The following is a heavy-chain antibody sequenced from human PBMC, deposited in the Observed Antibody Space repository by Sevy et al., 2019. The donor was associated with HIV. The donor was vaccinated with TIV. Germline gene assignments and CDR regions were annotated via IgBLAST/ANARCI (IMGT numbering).Heavy chain of an antibody. CDR3: ARSGGYSDYGMDV. V-gene: IGHV3-13*01. CDR1: GFTFSSYD. D-gene: IGHD5-12*01. CDR2: IGSGDDA. Sequence: GGSLRLSCGASGFTFSSYDMHWVRQAAGKGLEWVSGIGSGDDAYYPGSVKGRFTISRENAKNSLYLQMNSLRAGDTAVYYCARSGGYSDYGMDVWGQGTTVTVSS. J-gene: IGHJ6*02.